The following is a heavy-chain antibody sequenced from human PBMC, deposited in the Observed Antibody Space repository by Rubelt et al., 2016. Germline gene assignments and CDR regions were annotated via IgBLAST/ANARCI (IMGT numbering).Heavy chain of an antibody. J-gene: IGHJ2*01. CDR2: ISAYNGNT. Sequence: QVQLVQSGAEVNKPGASVKVSCKASGYTFTSYGISWVRQAPGQGLEWMGWISAYNGNTNYAQKLEGRCIRHADTSTSTAYIVLRSLRSDDTAVYCCAQDRVRIAARQGWYFDLWGRGTLVTVSS. D-gene: IGHD6-6*01. CDR3: AQDRVRIAARQGWYFDL. CDR1: GYTFTSYG. V-gene: IGHV1-18*01.